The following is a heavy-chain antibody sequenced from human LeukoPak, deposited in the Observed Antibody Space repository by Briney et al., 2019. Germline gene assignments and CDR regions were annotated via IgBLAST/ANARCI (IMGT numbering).Heavy chain of an antibody. J-gene: IGHJ4*02. D-gene: IGHD2-15*01. CDR2: ISSSSSYI. V-gene: IGHV3-21*01. Sequence: GGSLRLSCAASGFTFSSYSMNWVRQAPGRGLEWVSSISSSSSYIYYADSVKGRFTISRDNAKNSLYLQMNSLRAEDTAVYYCARDRSGYFDYWGQGTLVTVSS. CDR3: ARDRSGYFDY. CDR1: GFTFSSYS.